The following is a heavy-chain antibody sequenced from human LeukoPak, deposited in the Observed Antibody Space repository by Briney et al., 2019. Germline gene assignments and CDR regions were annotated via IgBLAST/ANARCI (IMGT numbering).Heavy chain of an antibody. CDR1: GYTFTSYD. V-gene: IGHV1-8*01. CDR2: MGPNSGDT. Sequence: WASVKVSCKASGYTFTSYDFNWVRQATGQRPEWMGWMGPNSGDTGYAQKFQDRVTMTRNTSISTAYMELSSLRSDDTAVYYCARGPPNWGYDYWGPGTLVTVSS. CDR3: ARGPPNWGYDY. J-gene: IGHJ4*02. D-gene: IGHD7-27*01.